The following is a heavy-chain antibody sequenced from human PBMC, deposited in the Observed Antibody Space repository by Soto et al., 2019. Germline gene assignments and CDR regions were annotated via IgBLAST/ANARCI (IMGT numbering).Heavy chain of an antibody. CDR2: IYYSGST. CDR3: ARSYDFWSGYYRWFDP. J-gene: IGHJ5*02. Sequence: PSETLSLTCTVSGGSISSYYWSWIRQPPGKGLEWIGYIYYSGSTNYNPSLKSRVTISVDTSKNQFSLKLSSVTAAGTAVYYCARSYDFWSGYYRWFDPWGQGTLVTVSS. CDR1: GGSISSYY. V-gene: IGHV4-59*01. D-gene: IGHD3-3*01.